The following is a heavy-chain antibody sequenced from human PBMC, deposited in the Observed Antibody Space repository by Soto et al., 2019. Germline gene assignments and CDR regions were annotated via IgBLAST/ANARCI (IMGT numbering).Heavy chain of an antibody. D-gene: IGHD6-13*01. V-gene: IGHV3-53*01. CDR1: GFTVSSNY. CDR2: IYSGGST. Sequence: LSCAASGFTVSSNYMSWVRQAPGKGLEWVSVIYSGGSTYYADSVKGRFTISRDNSKNTLYLQMNSLRAEDTAVYYCARSAPFSSSSPADYFDYWGQGTLVTVSS. J-gene: IGHJ4*02. CDR3: ARSAPFSSSSPADYFDY.